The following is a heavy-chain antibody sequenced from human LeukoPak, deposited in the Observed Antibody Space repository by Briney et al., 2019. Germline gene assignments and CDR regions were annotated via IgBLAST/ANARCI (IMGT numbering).Heavy chain of an antibody. CDR1: GYTFSDSF. J-gene: IGHJ3*01. V-gene: IGHV1-2*02. Sequence: ASVKVSCKASGYTFSDSFIYWVRQAPGQGLEWMGWINPDTGNTKFTQKFQGRVTMTRDTSMSTVYMELRSLRSDDTGVYFCARNAPLGRGNWENAFDLWGQGTLITVSS. CDR3: ARNAPLGRGNWENAFDL. D-gene: IGHD1-26*01. CDR2: INPDTGNT.